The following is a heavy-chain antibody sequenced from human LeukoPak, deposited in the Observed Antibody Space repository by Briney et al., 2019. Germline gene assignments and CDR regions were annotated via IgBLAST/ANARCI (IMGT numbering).Heavy chain of an antibody. CDR3: ARDLRYSSGWAVDY. J-gene: IGHJ4*02. CDR1: GFTFSSYD. CDR2: IGTAGDT. V-gene: IGHV3-13*01. Sequence: PGGSLRLSCAASGFTFSSYDMHWVRQATGKGLEWVSAIGTAGDTYYPGSVKGRFTISRENAKNSLYLQMNSLRAGDTAVYYCARDLRYSSGWAVDYWGQGTLVTVSS. D-gene: IGHD6-19*01.